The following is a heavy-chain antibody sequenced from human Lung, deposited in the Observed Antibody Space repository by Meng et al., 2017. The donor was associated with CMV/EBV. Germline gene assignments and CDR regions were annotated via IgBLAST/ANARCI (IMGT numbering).Heavy chain of an antibody. CDR1: GFPFSHYA. CDR3: ASEGYYNWNAGGSYQSAFDF. D-gene: IGHD1-1*01. Sequence: GGPLRLSCAASGFPFSHYAMHWVRQAPGKGLDWVTVISYDGRNKYYADSVKGRFTISRDNSRNTLYLQMNSLGPEDTGVYYCASEGYYNWNAGGSYQSAFDFWGQGXLVTVSS. CDR2: ISYDGRNK. J-gene: IGHJ3*01. V-gene: IGHV3-30*04.